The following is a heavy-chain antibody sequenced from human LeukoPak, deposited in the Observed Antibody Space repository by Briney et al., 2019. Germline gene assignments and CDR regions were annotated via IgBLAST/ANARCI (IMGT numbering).Heavy chain of an antibody. CDR3: VTKLYVGHTHAFDI. CDR2: ISGSGATI. D-gene: IGHD3-16*01. J-gene: IGHJ3*02. CDR1: GFTFSNYP. Sequence: GGSLRLSCTASGFTFSNYPINFVRQAPGKGLDWVSAISGSGATIYYADAVRGRFTISRDNSKNTVYLQVNSLRAEDTALYYCVTKLYVGHTHAFDIWGQGTMVTVSP. V-gene: IGHV3-23*01.